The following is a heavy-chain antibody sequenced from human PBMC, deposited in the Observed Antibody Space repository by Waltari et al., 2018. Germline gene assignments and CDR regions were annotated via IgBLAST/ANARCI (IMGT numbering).Heavy chain of an antibody. CDR3: APDSYANRGMDV. V-gene: IGHV1-2*02. CDR2: INPSSGGT. Sequence: QVQLVQSGAEVKKPGASVKVSCKASGYTFTGYYMHWVRQAPGQGLEWMGWINPSSGGTNYAQKFQGRVTMTRDTSISTAYMELSRLRSDDTAVYYCAPDSYANRGMDVWGQGTTVTVSS. D-gene: IGHD2-2*01. J-gene: IGHJ6*02. CDR1: GYTFTGYY.